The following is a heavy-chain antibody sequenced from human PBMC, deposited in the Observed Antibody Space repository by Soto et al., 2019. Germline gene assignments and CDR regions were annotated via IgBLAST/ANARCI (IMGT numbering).Heavy chain of an antibody. Sequence: QVQLVESGGGVVQPGRSLRLSCAASGFTFSSYGMHWVRQAPGRGLEWVAVISYDGSNKYYADSVKGRFTISRDNSKNTLYLQMNSLRAEDTAVYYCAKDLLEWLFKVGYYYGMDVCGQGTTVTVSS. CDR2: ISYDGSNK. CDR1: GFTFSSYG. CDR3: AKDLLEWLFKVGYYYGMDV. V-gene: IGHV3-30*18. J-gene: IGHJ6*02. D-gene: IGHD3-3*01.